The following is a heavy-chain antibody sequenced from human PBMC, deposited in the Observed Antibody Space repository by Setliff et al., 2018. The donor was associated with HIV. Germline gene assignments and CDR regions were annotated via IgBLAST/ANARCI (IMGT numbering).Heavy chain of an antibody. J-gene: IGHJ4*02. V-gene: IGHV3-7*03. CDR1: GFSFNNAW. CDR3: ARDRRDLYYGSGSYYNGGYYFDY. CDR2: IRQDGGEK. Sequence: PGGSLRLSCAASGFSFNNAWMSWVRQAPGKGLEWVANIRQDGGEKYYVDSVKGRFTISRDNAKNSLYLQMNSLRAEDTAVYYCARDRRDLYYGSGSYYNGGYYFDYWGQGTLVTVSS. D-gene: IGHD3-10*01.